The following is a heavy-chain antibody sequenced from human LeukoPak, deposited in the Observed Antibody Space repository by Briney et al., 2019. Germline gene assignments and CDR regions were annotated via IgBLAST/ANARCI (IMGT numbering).Heavy chain of an antibody. V-gene: IGHV1-18*04. CDR3: ARGQANRLLWVGELLSNINPFDY. J-gene: IGHJ4*02. Sequence: ASVKVSCKASGYTFIGHYIHWVRQAPGQGLEWMGWISAYNGYTNYTQRLQGRVTMTTETSTSTAYMELRSLRSDDTAVYYCARGQANRLLWVGELLSNINPFDYWGQGTLVTVSS. CDR2: ISAYNGYT. D-gene: IGHD3-10*01. CDR1: GYTFIGHY.